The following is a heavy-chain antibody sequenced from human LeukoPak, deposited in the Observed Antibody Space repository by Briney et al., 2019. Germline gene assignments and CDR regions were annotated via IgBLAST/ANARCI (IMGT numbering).Heavy chain of an antibody. CDR3: ARRRGYTYGFSFDY. V-gene: IGHV4-38-2*01. J-gene: IGHJ4*02. CDR2: IYHSGST. D-gene: IGHD5-18*01. CDR1: GYSISSGYY. Sequence: SETRSLTCDVSGYSISSGYYWGWIRQPPGKGLEWIGNIYHSGSTYYNPSLKGRVTISVDTSKNQFSLKLNSMTAADTAVYYCARRRGYTYGFSFDYWGQGTLVTVSS.